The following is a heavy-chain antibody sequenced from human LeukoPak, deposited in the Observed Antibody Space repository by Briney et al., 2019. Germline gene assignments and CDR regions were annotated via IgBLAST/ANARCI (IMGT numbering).Heavy chain of an antibody. Sequence: PGGSLRLSCAASGFTFSSYDVHWVRQAPGKGLEWVALIGYDGSNKNYADSVKGRFTISRDNSKNTLFLQMNSLRAEDTAVYYCAREASDAFDIWGQGTMVTVSS. CDR2: IGYDGSNK. CDR3: AREASDAFDI. J-gene: IGHJ3*02. CDR1: GFTFSSYD. V-gene: IGHV3-33*01.